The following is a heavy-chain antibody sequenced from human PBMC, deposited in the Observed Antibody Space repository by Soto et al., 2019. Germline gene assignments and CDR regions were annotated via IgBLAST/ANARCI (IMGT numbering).Heavy chain of an antibody. J-gene: IGHJ6*02. V-gene: IGHV3-23*01. Sequence: EVQLLESGGGLVQPGGSLRLSCAASGFTFSSYAMSWVRQAPGKGLEWVSAISGSGGSTYYADSVKGRFTIARDNSKNTRYLQMKSLRAEDTAVYYCAKGAGYDFWSGYPSSGYYGMDVWGQGTTVTVSS. CDR1: GFTFSSYA. D-gene: IGHD3-3*01. CDR3: AKGAGYDFWSGYPSSGYYGMDV. CDR2: ISGSGGST.